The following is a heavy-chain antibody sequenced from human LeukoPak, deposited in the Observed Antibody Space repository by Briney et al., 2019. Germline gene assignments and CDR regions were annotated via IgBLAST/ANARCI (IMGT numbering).Heavy chain of an antibody. CDR3: ARGIIDGGDGYFDY. V-gene: IGHV4-34*01. D-gene: IGHD2/OR15-2a*01. Sequence: SETLSLTCAVYGGSFSGHYWSWIRQPPGKGLEWIGEINHSGSTNYNPSLKSRVTISVDTSKNQFSLKLSSVTAADTAVYYCARGIIDGGDGYFDYWGQGTLVTVSS. CDR1: GGSFSGHY. CDR2: INHSGST. J-gene: IGHJ4*02.